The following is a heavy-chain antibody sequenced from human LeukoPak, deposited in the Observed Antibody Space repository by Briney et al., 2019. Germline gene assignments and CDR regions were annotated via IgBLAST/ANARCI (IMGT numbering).Heavy chain of an antibody. D-gene: IGHD2-21*02. V-gene: IGHV1-69*04. J-gene: IGHJ6*02. Sequence: VASVKVSCKASGGTFSNYAISWVRQAPGQGLEWMGRIIPILGIANYAQKFQGRVTITADKSTSTAYMELSSLRSEDTAVYYCARDQYCGGDCYPSYYYYGMDVWGQGTTVTVSS. CDR2: IIPILGIA. CDR3: ARDQYCGGDCYPSYYYYGMDV. CDR1: GGTFSNYA.